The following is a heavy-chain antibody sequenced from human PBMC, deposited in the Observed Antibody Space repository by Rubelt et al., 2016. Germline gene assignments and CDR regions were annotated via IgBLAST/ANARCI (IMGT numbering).Heavy chain of an antibody. D-gene: IGHD3-10*01. CDR3: GREGKIDP. Sequence: QVQLVQSGAEVQKPGASVKVSCKASGYAFTGDYIHWVRQAPGQGLEWMGRINPYSGVTDYAQKFQGRVTMTRDTSISTAYMQLGRLRSDDTGVYDWGREGKIDPWGQRTLVTVSS. J-gene: IGHJ5*02. CDR1: GYAFTGDY. CDR2: INPYSGVT. V-gene: IGHV1-2*05.